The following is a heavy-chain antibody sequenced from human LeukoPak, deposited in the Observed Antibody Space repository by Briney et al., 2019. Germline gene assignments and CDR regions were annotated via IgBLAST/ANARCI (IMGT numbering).Heavy chain of an antibody. J-gene: IGHJ5*02. Sequence: SETLSLTCAVSGGSFSSSTYYWGWIRQPPGKGLEWIGCIYYSGSPYYNPSLKSRVTISVDTSKNQFSLNLSSVTAADTAVYYCARSVLRYFDWLPNMNHPFDPGGQGTLVTVSS. D-gene: IGHD3-9*01. V-gene: IGHV4-39*01. CDR3: ARSVLRYFDWLPNMNHPFDP. CDR2: IYYSGSP. CDR1: GGSFSSSTYY.